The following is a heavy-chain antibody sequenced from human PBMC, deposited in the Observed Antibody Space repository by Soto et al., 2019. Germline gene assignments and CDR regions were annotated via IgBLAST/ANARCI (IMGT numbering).Heavy chain of an antibody. CDR2: VSGRGGST. Sequence: EVQLLESGGGLVQLGGSLRLSCAASGFTFSSYAMSWVRQAPGKGLEWVSTVSGRGGSTYYADSVKGRFTISRDNPKNTLYLQMNSLRAEDTAVYYCAKEGSSGYYPFFDYWGQGTLVTVSS. D-gene: IGHD3-22*01. V-gene: IGHV3-23*01. J-gene: IGHJ4*02. CDR3: AKEGSSGYYPFFDY. CDR1: GFTFSSYA.